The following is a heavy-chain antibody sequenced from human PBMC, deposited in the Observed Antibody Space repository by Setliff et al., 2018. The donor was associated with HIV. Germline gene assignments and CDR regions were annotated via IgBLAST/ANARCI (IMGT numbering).Heavy chain of an antibody. CDR3: APRSGLVGTTPAAVDH. J-gene: IGHJ4*02. D-gene: IGHD1-26*01. V-gene: IGHV3-23*01. CDR1: GFTFSSHA. CDR2: ISANGIST. Sequence: GESLRLSCAASGFTFSSHAMSWVRQAPGKGLEWLPGISANGISTYYADSVKGRLTISRDNAKNALYLSMHSLRAEDTAVYFYAPRSGLVGTTPAAVDHWGQGTLVTVSS.